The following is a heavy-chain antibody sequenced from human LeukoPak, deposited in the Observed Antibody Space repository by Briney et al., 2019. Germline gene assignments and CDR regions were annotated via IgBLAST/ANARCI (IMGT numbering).Heavy chain of an antibody. D-gene: IGHD2-2*01. V-gene: IGHV4-4*02. J-gene: IGHJ5*02. CDR1: GGSISSSNW. Sequence: PSGTLSLTCAVSGGSISSSNWWSWVRQPPGKGLEWLGEIYHSGSTNYNPSLKSRVTMSVDKSKNQFSLKLSSVTAADTAVHYCARVTLIVVVAWFDPWGQGTLVTVSS. CDR3: ARVTLIVVVAWFDP. CDR2: IYHSGST.